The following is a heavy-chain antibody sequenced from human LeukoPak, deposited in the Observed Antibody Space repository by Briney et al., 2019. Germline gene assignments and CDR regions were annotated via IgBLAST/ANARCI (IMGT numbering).Heavy chain of an antibody. Sequence: SETLSLTCTVSGGSISSSSYYWGWIRQPPGKGLEWIGSIYYSGSTYYNPSLKSRVTISVDTSKNQFSLKLSSVTAADTAVYYCASQPYSGSYYDSGGFDYWGQGTLVTVSS. J-gene: IGHJ4*02. CDR2: IYYSGST. CDR3: ASQPYSGSYYDSGGFDY. V-gene: IGHV4-39*01. D-gene: IGHD1-26*01. CDR1: GGSISSSSYY.